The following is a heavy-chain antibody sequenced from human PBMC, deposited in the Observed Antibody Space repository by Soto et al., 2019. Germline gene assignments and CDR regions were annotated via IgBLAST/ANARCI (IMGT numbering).Heavy chain of an antibody. J-gene: IGHJ5*02. D-gene: IGHD4-17*01. CDR2: IYYSGST. Sequence: SETLSLTCTVSGGSISSYYWSWIRQPPGKGLEWIGYIYYSGSTNYNPSLKSRVTISVDTSRNQFSLKLSSVTAADTAVYYCARSDYYGDYGVDPWGQGTLVTVS. V-gene: IGHV4-59*01. CDR3: ARSDYYGDYGVDP. CDR1: GGSISSYY.